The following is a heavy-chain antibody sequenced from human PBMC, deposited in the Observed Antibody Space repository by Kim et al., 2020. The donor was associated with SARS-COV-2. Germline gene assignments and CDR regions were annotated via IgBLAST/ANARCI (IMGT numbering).Heavy chain of an antibody. V-gene: IGHV3-21*01. D-gene: IGHD3-3*01. CDR1: GFTFSSYS. CDR2: ISSSSSYI. Sequence: GGSLRLSCAASGFTFSSYSMNWVRQAPGKGLEWVSSISSSSSYIYYADSVKGRFTISRDNAKNSLYLQMNSLRAEDTAVYYCARDRYYDFWSGYYTGSEYGMDVWGQGTTVTVSS. CDR3: ARDRYYDFWSGYYTGSEYGMDV. J-gene: IGHJ6*02.